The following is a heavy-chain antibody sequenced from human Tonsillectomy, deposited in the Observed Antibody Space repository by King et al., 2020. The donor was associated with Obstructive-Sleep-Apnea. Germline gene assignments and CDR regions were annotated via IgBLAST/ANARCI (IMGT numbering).Heavy chain of an antibody. CDR2: ILYDGSNT. D-gene: IGHD3-10*01. J-gene: IGHJ4*02. CDR3: ASPDGSGSHPPYYDY. V-gene: IGHV3-30*03. Sequence: QLVQSGGGVVQPGRSLRLSCAASGYTISNYGMHWVRQAPGKGLEWVAIILYDGSNTYYADFVKGRFTISRDNSKNTLYLQMNSLRSEDTAVYYCASPDGSGSHPPYYDYWGQGTLVTVSS. CDR1: GYTISNYG.